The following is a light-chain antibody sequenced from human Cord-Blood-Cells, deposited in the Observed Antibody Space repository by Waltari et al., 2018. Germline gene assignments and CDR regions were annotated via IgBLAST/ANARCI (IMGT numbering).Light chain of an antibody. V-gene: IGLV2-8*01. CDR2: EVS. J-gene: IGLJ1*01. CDR1: SSDVGGYNY. CDR3: SSYAGSNKNV. Sequence: QSALTQPPSASGSPGQSVTISCTGTSSDVGGYNYVSWYQQHPGKAPKLMIYEVSNRPSGVPDRFSGSKSGNTASLTVSGLQAEDEADYYCSSYAGSNKNVFGTGTKVTVL.